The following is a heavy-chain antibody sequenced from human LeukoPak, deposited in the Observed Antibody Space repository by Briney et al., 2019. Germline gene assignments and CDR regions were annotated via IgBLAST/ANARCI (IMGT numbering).Heavy chain of an antibody. CDR2: IYYSGST. Sequence: PSETLSLTCTVSGGSISSYYWSWIRQPPGKGLEWIGYIYYSGSTNYNPSLKSRVTISVDTSKKQFSLQLNSVTPEDTAVYYCARGSANAFDVWGQGTMVTVSS. V-gene: IGHV4-59*12. CDR3: ARGSANAFDV. CDR1: GGSISSYY. J-gene: IGHJ3*01.